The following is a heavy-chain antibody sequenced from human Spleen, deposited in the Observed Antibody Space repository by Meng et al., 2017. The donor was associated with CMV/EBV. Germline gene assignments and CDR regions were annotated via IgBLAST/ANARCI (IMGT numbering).Heavy chain of an antibody. CDR1: LGGYY. D-gene: IGHD2-2*01. J-gene: IGHJ5*02. CDR3: ARGPYIVTVPAAVTPGWFDP. V-gene: IGHV4-34*01. CDR2: GTHSGNT. Sequence: LGGYYWSWIRQPPGKGLEWIGEGTHSGNTNYNPSLQSRVTISVDTSKNQFSLKLRSVTAADMAVYYCARGPYIVTVPAAVTPGWFDPWGQGTLVTVSS.